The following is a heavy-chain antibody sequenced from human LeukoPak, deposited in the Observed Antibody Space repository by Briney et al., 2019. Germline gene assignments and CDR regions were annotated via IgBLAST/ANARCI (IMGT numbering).Heavy chain of an antibody. CDR3: ASTAAGRDY. Sequence: GGSLRLSCTASGFTFTSFWMNWVRQAPGKGLEWVANIKQDGSEKYYVDSVKGRFTISRDNAKNSLYLQMNSLRAEDTAMYYCASTAAGRDYWGQGTLVTVSS. V-gene: IGHV3-7*01. CDR1: GFTFTSFW. J-gene: IGHJ4*02. CDR2: IKQDGSEK. D-gene: IGHD6-13*01.